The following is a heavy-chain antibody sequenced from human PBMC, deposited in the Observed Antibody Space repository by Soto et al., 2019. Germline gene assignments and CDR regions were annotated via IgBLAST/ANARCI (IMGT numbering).Heavy chain of an antibody. Sequence: QITLKESGPTLVKPTQTLTLTCTFSGFSLTSTGVAVGWIRQPPGKALEWIALIYWDNDKQYSPSLRSRLTITKDTSKNQVVLTMTNMDPVDTATYSCVHSPEFNRNIPLSTWFDAWGQGTLVTVSS. D-gene: IGHD1-20*01. V-gene: IGHV2-5*02. CDR2: IYWDNDK. J-gene: IGHJ5*02. CDR1: GFSLTSTGVA. CDR3: VHSPEFNRNIPLSTWFDA.